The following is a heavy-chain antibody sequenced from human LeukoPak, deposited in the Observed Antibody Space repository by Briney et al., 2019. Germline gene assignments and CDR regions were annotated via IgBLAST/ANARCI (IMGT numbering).Heavy chain of an antibody. D-gene: IGHD6-13*01. CDR1: GFTFSSYA. CDR2: ISYDGNTK. J-gene: IGHJ4*02. V-gene: IGHV3-30*18. CDR3: AKEQARIAVGGDCFDY. Sequence: GGSLRLSCAASGFTFSSYAMSWVRQAPGKGLEWVAVISYDGNTKYYADSVKGRFTISRDNSKNTLYLQMISLRPEDTALYYCAKEQARIAVGGDCFDYWGQGTLVAVSS.